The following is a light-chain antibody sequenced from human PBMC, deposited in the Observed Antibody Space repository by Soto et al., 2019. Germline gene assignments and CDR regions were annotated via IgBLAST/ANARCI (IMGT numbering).Light chain of an antibody. CDR2: DAS. CDR1: ESIATW. Sequence: GDRVTITCRASESIATWLAWYQQKPGQAPKLLIYDASRLESGVPSRFSGGGSGTEFTLTISGLHPEDFATYYCHQYNSYFGPGTKLEI. J-gene: IGKJ2*01. V-gene: IGKV1-5*01. CDR3: HQYNSY.